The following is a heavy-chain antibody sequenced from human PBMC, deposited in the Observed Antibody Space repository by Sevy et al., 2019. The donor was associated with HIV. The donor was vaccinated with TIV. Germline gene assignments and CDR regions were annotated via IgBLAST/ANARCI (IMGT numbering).Heavy chain of an antibody. D-gene: IGHD6-13*01. CDR1: GFTFSSYW. J-gene: IGHJ4*02. CDR3: EGIATAGRDY. CDR2: INGDGSRT. V-gene: IGHV3-74*01. Sequence: GGSLRLSCAASGFTFSSYWMHWVRQGPGRGLVWVSRINGDGSRTDYADSVKGRFSISRDNARNTLFLQMNSLRAEDTAVYYCEGIATAGRDYWGQGTLVTVSS.